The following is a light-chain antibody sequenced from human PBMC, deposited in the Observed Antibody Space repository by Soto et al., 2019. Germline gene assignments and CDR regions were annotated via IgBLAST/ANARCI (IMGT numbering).Light chain of an antibody. CDR1: QSVSGNC. V-gene: IGKV3-20*01. J-gene: IGKJ3*01. CDR2: GAS. CDR3: QQYDNSPL. Sequence: ESVLTQSPGTLSLSPGERATLSCRASQSVSGNCLAWYQQKPGQAPRLLIYGASSRASGIPDRFSGSGSGTDFTLTISRLEPEDFAVYFCQQYDNSPLFGPGTTVDIK.